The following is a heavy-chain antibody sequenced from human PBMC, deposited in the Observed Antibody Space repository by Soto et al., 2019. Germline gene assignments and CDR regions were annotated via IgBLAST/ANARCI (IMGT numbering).Heavy chain of an antibody. CDR2: ISGSGGST. J-gene: IGHJ4*02. CDR1: GLTFSSYA. V-gene: IGHV3-23*01. Sequence: EVQLLESGGGLVQPGGSLRLSCSASGLTFSSYAMSWVRQAPGKGLESVSAISGSGGSTYYADSVKGRFTISRDNSKNTLYLQMDSLRAEDTAVYYCAKGPPPPYSSTWYYFDSWGQGILVTVSS. D-gene: IGHD6-13*01. CDR3: AKGPPPPYSSTWYYFDS.